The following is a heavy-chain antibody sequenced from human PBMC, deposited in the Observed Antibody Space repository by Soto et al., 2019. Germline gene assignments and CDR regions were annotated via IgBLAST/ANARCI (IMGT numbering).Heavy chain of an antibody. CDR1: GGYISSSSYY. J-gene: IGHJ4*02. V-gene: IGHV4-39*01. Sequence: SXTLSLTCTVSGGYISSSSYYWGWIRQPPGKGLEWIGSTYYSRSTYYNPSLKSPVTISVHNSKNQFYLRLRCVTAAETAVYYCARLSAARWNDKSYFDYWRQGTLVTXSS. CDR2: TYYSRST. D-gene: IGHD1-1*01. CDR3: ARLSAARWNDKSYFDY.